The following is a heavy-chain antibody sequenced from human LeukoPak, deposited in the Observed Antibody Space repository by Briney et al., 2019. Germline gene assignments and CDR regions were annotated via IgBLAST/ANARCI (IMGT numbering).Heavy chain of an antibody. J-gene: IGHJ5*02. V-gene: IGHV4-39*01. Sequence: SETLSLTCTVSGDSISSSSYYWGWIRQPPGKGLEWIGSIYYSGRTYYNPSLKSRVTISVYTSKNQFSLKLSSVTAADTTVSHCARPRRHYYGSRGDDWFDPWGQGTLVTVSS. CDR3: ARPRRHYYGSRGDDWFDP. CDR2: IYYSGRT. CDR1: GDSISSSSYY. D-gene: IGHD3-10*01.